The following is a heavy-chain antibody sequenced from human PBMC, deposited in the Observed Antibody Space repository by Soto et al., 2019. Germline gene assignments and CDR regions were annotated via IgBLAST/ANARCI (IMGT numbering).Heavy chain of an antibody. CDR3: ARLISGTYSDRFDP. D-gene: IGHD1-26*01. CDR1: SHLFSVYI. CDR2: INARNGET. V-gene: IGHV1-18*04. Sequence: GASVKVSCKASSHLFSVYIVTWVLQAPGQGLEWMGWINARNGETHYAQNFQDRVTMTTDTSTNTAYMDLRSLRSDDTASYYCARLISGTYSDRFDPWGQGTLVTVSS. J-gene: IGHJ5*02.